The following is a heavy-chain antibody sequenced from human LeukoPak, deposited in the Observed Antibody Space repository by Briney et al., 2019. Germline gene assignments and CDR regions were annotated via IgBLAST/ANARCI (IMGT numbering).Heavy chain of an antibody. CDR3: ARDRGDYYYGLDV. D-gene: IGHD2-15*01. J-gene: IGHJ6*02. Sequence: GGSLRLSCAASGFTFSSYWMSWVRQAPGKGLEWVANIKQDGSEKYYVDSVKGRFTISRDTAKNSLHLQMNSLRAEDTAVYYCARDRGDYYYGLDVWGQGTTVTVSS. CDR2: IKQDGSEK. CDR1: GFTFSSYW. V-gene: IGHV3-7*03.